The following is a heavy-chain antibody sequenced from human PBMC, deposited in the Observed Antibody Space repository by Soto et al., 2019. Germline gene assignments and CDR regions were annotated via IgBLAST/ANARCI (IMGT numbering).Heavy chain of an antibody. V-gene: IGHV1-18*01. J-gene: IGHJ4*02. D-gene: IGHD1-7*01. Sequence: QVQVMQSGAEVKKPGASVKVPCKASGYTFSNDAITWVRQAPGQGLEWMGWVSAYNGNTSYAQKFKGRVTMTTDPSTSTAYLEIRSLRYDGTAVYFCARASRYYWNYMMYWGQGTLVTVSS. CDR3: ARASRYYWNYMMY. CDR1: GYTFSNDA. CDR2: VSAYNGNT.